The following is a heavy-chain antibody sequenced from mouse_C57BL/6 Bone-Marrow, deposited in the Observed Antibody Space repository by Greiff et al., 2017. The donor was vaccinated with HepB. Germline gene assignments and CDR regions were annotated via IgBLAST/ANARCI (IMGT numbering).Heavy chain of an antibody. CDR1: GFNIKDDY. D-gene: IGHD1-1*01. V-gene: IGHV14-4*01. Sequence: VQLQQSGAELVRPGASVKLSCTASGFNIKDDYMHWVKQRPEQGLEWIGWIDPENGDTEYASKFQGKATITADTSSNTAYLQLSSLTSEDTAVYYCTLYYYGSSRFAYWGQGTLVTVSA. CDR2: IDPENGDT. CDR3: TLYYYGSSRFAY. J-gene: IGHJ3*01.